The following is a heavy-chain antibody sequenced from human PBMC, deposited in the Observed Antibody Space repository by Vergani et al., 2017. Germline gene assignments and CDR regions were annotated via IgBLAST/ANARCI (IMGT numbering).Heavy chain of an antibody. CDR3: AKEYSSGPEDY. CDR1: GFTFSSYA. V-gene: IGHV3-23*01. Sequence: EVQLLESGGGLVQPGGSLRLSCAASGFTFSSYAMSGVRQDPGNGLEWVSAIRGSGGSTYYADPVKGRLTISIDNSKNTLYLQMNSLRAEDTAVYYCAKEYSSGPEDYWGQGTLVTVSS. J-gene: IGHJ4*02. CDR2: IRGSGGST. D-gene: IGHD6-19*01.